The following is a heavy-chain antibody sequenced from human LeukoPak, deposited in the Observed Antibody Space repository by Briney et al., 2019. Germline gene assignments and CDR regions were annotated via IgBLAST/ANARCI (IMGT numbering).Heavy chain of an antibody. Sequence: EGSLRLSCAASGFTFSTYTMHWVRQAPGKGLEYVSSISGNGGSREYANSVKGRFTISRDNSRNTLYLQMGSLRAEDMAVYYCARDRGYYDSSGYYYVPFDYWGQGTLVTVSS. D-gene: IGHD3-22*01. V-gene: IGHV3-64*01. CDR2: ISGNGGSR. CDR1: GFTFSTYT. J-gene: IGHJ4*02. CDR3: ARDRGYYDSSGYYYVPFDY.